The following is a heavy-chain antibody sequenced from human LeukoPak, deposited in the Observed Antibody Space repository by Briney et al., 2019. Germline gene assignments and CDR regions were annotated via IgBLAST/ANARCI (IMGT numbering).Heavy chain of an antibody. Sequence: SETLSLTCTVSGGSISSYYWSWIRQPAGKGLEWIGRIYTSGSTNYNPSLKSRVTISVDKSKNQFSLKLSSVTAADTAVYYCARGPVTIFGVVIIPDYFDYWGQGALVTVSS. CDR1: GGSISSYY. D-gene: IGHD3-3*01. CDR3: ARGPVTIFGVVIIPDYFDY. J-gene: IGHJ4*02. V-gene: IGHV4-4*07. CDR2: IYTSGST.